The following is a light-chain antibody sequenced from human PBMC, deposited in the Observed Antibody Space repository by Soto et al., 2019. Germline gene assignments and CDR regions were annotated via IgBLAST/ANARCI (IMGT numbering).Light chain of an antibody. CDR1: SSDVGAYIF. CDR2: DVN. J-gene: IGLJ1*01. CDR3: VSFAGGTYV. Sequence: SGLTEPPAASGSPGQSVTISCTGTSSDVGAYIFVSWYQQHPGKAPKLMVYDVNRRPPGVPDRFFGSKSGNTASLTVSGLQAEDEADYYCVSFAGGTYVFGTGTKVTV. V-gene: IGLV2-8*01.